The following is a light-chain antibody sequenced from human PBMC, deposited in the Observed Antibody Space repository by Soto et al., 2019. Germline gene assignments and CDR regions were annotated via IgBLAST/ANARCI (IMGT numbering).Light chain of an antibody. CDR3: SSYTITNGLDV. V-gene: IGLV2-14*03. J-gene: IGLJ1*01. Sequence: QSALTQPASVSGSPGQSITISCTGTSSDVGGYDYVSWYQQHPGKAPKLIIYDVTARPSGISNRFSGSKSGNTASLTISGLQAEDEADSYCSSYTITNGLDVFGSGTKVTVL. CDR1: SSDVGGYDY. CDR2: DVT.